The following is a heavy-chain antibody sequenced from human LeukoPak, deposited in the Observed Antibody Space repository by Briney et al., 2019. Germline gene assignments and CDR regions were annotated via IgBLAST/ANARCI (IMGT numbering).Heavy chain of an antibody. CDR3: ARRLVGAHTFDY. J-gene: IGHJ4*02. CDR1: GGSISSSSYY. Sequence: SETLSLTCTVSGGSISSSSYYWGWIRQPPGKGLEWIGSIYYSGSTYYNPSLKSRVTISVDTSKIQFSLKLSSVTAADTAVYYCARRLVGAHTFDYWGQGTLVTVSS. V-gene: IGHV4-39*01. D-gene: IGHD1-26*01. CDR2: IYYSGST.